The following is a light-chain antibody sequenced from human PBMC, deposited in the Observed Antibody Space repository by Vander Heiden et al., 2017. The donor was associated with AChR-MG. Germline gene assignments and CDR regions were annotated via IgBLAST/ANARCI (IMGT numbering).Light chain of an antibody. V-gene: IGLV2-11*01. CDR3: CSYAGSYTLV. Sequence: PGQSATISCTGTSSDVGVYNYVSWYQQHPGKAPRLLIYEVTKRPSRVPNRVSGSKSGNTASLTISGLQAEDEADYCCCSYAGSYTLVFGGGTKLAVL. CDR1: SSDVGVYNY. J-gene: IGLJ3*02. CDR2: EVT.